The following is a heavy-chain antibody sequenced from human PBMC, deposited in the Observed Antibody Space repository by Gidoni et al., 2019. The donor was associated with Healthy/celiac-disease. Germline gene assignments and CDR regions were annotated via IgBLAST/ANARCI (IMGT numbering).Heavy chain of an antibody. CDR2: INAGNGNT. CDR1: GYTFTSYA. J-gene: IGHJ4*02. V-gene: IGHV1-3*01. Sequence: QVQLVQSGAAVKKPGASVKVSCKASGYTFTSYAMHWVRQAPGQRLEWMGWINAGNGNTKYSQKFQGRVTITRDTSASTAYMELSSLRSEDTAVYYCARETAIAAAGTTRDYWGQGTLVTVSS. CDR3: ARETAIAAAGTTRDY. D-gene: IGHD6-13*01.